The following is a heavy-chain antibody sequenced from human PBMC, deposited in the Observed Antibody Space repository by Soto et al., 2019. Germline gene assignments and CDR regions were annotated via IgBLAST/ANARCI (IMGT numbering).Heavy chain of an antibody. D-gene: IGHD3-10*01. CDR1: GGTFSSYA. V-gene: IGHV1-69*13. CDR3: ARVYGSGSYYNEPYYYGMDV. CDR2: IIPIFGTA. Sequence: GASVKVSCKASGGTFSSYAISWVRQAPGQGLEWMGGIIPIFGTANYAQKFQGRVTITADESTSTAYMELSSLRSEDTAVYYCARVYGSGSYYNEPYYYGMDVWGQGTTVTVSS. J-gene: IGHJ6*02.